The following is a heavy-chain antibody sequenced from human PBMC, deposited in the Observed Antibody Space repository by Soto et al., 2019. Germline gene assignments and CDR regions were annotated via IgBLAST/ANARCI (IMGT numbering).Heavy chain of an antibody. J-gene: IGHJ6*02. D-gene: IGHD4-17*01. Sequence: SETLSLTCAVYGGSFSGYYWSWIRQPPGKGLEWIGEINHSGSTNYNPSLKSRVTISVDTSKNQFSLKLSSVTAADTAVYYCARGLGYGDYERYYYYGMDVWGQGTTVTVS. CDR1: GGSFSGYY. V-gene: IGHV4-34*01. CDR3: ARGLGYGDYERYYYYGMDV. CDR2: INHSGST.